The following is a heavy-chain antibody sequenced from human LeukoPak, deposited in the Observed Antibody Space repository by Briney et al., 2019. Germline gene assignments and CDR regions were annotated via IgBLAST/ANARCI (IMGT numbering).Heavy chain of an antibody. Sequence: PGGSLRPSCAASGFTFDDYAMHWVRQAPGKGLEWVSGISWNSGSIGYADSVKGRFTISRDNAKNSLYLQMNSLRSEDTAVYYCARDQVGTRYYYDSSGYFGYWGQGTLVTVSS. J-gene: IGHJ4*02. CDR3: ARDQVGTRYYYDSSGYFGY. D-gene: IGHD3-22*01. V-gene: IGHV3-9*01. CDR2: ISWNSGSI. CDR1: GFTFDDYA.